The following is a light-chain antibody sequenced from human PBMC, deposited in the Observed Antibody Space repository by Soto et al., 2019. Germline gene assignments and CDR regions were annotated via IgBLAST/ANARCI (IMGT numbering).Light chain of an antibody. CDR3: QQYESYPFT. CDR2: KAS. J-gene: IGKJ2*01. Sequence: DIQMTQSPSTLSASVGDTVTITCRASQSINRWLAWYQQTPGKAPKVLIYKASSLESGVPSRFSGSGSGTEFTLTITSLQPDDFATYYCQQYESYPFTFGQGTNVEIK. V-gene: IGKV1-5*03. CDR1: QSINRW.